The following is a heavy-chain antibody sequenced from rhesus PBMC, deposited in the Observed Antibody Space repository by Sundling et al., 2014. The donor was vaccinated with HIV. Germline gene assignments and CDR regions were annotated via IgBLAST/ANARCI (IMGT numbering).Heavy chain of an antibody. CDR1: GYSINSGHG. D-gene: IGHD6-31*01. J-gene: IGHJ4*01. V-gene: IGHV4-93*01. CDR3: ARGRSSGWDSFDS. Sequence: QVRLQESGPGLVKPSETLSLTCAVSGYSINSGHGWTWIRQSPGKGLEWIGGIYGSGGSTEYNPSLKSRVTISKDTSKNQFSLKLSSVTAADSAVYFCARGRSSGWDSFDSWGQGVLVTVSS. CDR2: IYGSGGST.